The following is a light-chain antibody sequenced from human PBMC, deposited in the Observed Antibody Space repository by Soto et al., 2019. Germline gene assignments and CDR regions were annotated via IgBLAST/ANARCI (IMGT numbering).Light chain of an antibody. CDR1: SSNIGGNT. Sequence: SSSNIGGNTVNWYQQLPGTAPKLLIYNNNQRPSGVPDRFSGSKSGTSASLAISGLQSEDEADYYCATWDDSRNKVFGTGTKVTVL. J-gene: IGLJ1*01. CDR3: ATWDDSRNKV. V-gene: IGLV1-44*01. CDR2: NNN.